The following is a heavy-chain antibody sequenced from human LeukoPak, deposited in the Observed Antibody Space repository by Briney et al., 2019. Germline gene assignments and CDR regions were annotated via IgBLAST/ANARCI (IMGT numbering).Heavy chain of an antibody. D-gene: IGHD3-22*01. CDR2: ISGSGGST. V-gene: IGHV3-23*01. CDR1: GFTFSSYA. Sequence: GGSLRLSCAASGFTFSSYAMSWVRQAPGKGLEWVSAISGSGGSTYYADSVKGRFTISRDNSKNTLYLQMNGLRAEDTAVYYCANYYYDSSGYYYVAHYYYYGMDVWGQGTTVTVSS. CDR3: ANYYYDSSGYYYVAHYYYYGMDV. J-gene: IGHJ6*02.